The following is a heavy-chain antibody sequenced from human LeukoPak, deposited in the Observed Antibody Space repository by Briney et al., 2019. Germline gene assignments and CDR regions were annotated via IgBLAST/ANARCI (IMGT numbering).Heavy chain of an antibody. CDR2: INPSGGST. CDR1: GYTFTSYY. V-gene: IGHV1-46*01. Sequence: GASVKVSCKASGYTFTSYYMHWVRQAPGQGLEWMGIINPSGGSTSYAQKFQGRATMTRDTSTSTVYMELSSLRSEDTAVYYCARDGDYYYDSSGYIDYWGQGILVTVSS. J-gene: IGHJ4*02. CDR3: ARDGDYYYDSSGYIDY. D-gene: IGHD3-22*01.